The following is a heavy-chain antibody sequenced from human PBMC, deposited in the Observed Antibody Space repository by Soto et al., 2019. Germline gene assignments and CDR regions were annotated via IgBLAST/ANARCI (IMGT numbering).Heavy chain of an antibody. CDR1: GGSFSGYY. Sequence: QVQLQQWGAGLLKPSETLSLTCAVYGGSFSGYYWSWIRQPPGKGLEWIGEINHSGSTNYNPSLKSRVTISVDTSKAQCSLKPSSVTAADTAVYYCARVSGIYYYGMDVWGQGTTVTVSS. J-gene: IGHJ6*02. CDR2: INHSGST. D-gene: IGHD3-10*01. V-gene: IGHV4-34*01. CDR3: ARVSGIYYYGMDV.